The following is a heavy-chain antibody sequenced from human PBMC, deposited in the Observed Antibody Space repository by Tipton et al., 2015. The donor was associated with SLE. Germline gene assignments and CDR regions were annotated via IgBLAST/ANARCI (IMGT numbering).Heavy chain of an antibody. CDR1: GGSFSGYY. CDR2: INHSGST. CDR3: AGGSRIAARPFDY. V-gene: IGHV4-34*01. D-gene: IGHD6-6*01. Sequence: TLSLTCAVYGGSFSGYYWSWIRQPPGKGLEWIGEINHSGSTNYNPSLKSRVTISVDTSKNQFSLKLSSVTAADTAVYYCAGGSRIAARPFDYWGQGTLVTVSS. J-gene: IGHJ4*02.